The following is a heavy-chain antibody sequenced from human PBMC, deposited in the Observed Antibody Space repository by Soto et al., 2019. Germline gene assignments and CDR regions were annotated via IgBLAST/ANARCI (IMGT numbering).Heavy chain of an antibody. J-gene: IGHJ3*02. CDR3: AKDVQWLVLGDAFDI. D-gene: IGHD6-19*01. CDR2: ISYDGSNK. Sequence: PGGSLRLSCAASGFTFSSYGMHWVRPAPGKGLEWVAVISYDGSNKYYADSVKGRFTISRDNSKNTRYLQMNSLRAEDTAVYYCAKDVQWLVLGDAFDIWGQGTMVTVSS. CDR1: GFTFSSYG. V-gene: IGHV3-30*18.